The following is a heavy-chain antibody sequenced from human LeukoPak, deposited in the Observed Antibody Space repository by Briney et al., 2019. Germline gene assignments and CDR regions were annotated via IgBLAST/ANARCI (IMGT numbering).Heavy chain of an antibody. CDR3: AKSRGDYSNYFFFDY. Sequence: GGSLRLSCAASGFTFSSYAMNWVRQAPGKGLEWVSAISGSGDSTYYADSVKGRFTISRDSSKNTLYLQMSSLRAEDTALYYCAKSRGDYSNYFFFDYWGQGTLVTVSS. CDR2: ISGSGDST. V-gene: IGHV3-23*01. D-gene: IGHD4-11*01. CDR1: GFTFSSYA. J-gene: IGHJ4*02.